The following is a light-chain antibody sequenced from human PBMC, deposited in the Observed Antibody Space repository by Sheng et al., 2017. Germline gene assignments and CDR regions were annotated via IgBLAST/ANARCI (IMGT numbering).Light chain of an antibody. CDR1: SSDVGGYNY. CDR2: EVS. Sequence: QSALTQPASVSGSPGQSITISCTGTSSDVGGYNYVSWYQHHPGKAPKLIIYEVSNRPSGVSNRFSGSKSGNTASLTISGLQAEDEADYYCTSYKSTNTVLFGGGTKLTVL. J-gene: IGLJ2*01. CDR3: TSYKSTNTVL. V-gene: IGLV2-14*01.